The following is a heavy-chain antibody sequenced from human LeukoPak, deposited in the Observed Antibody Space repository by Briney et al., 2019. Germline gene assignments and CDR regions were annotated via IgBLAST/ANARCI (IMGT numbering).Heavy chain of an antibody. CDR1: GGSISSSSYY. J-gene: IGHJ5*02. CDR3: AREGWDGGNLGDWFDP. Sequence: PSETLSLTCTVSGGSISSSSYYWGWIRQPPGKGLEWIGSIYYSGSTYYNPSLKSRVTMSVDTSKNQFSLKLSSVTAADTAVYYCAREGWDGGNLGDWFDPWGQGTLVTVSS. V-gene: IGHV4-39*07. D-gene: IGHD4-23*01. CDR2: IYYSGST.